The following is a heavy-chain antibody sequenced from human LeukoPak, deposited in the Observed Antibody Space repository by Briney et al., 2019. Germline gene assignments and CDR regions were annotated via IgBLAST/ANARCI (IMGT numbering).Heavy chain of an antibody. V-gene: IGHV4-61*02. CDR3: ARDRWFDP. J-gene: IGHJ5*02. CDR1: GGSISSGSYY. CDR2: IYTSGSN. Sequence: PSQTLSLTCTVSGGSISSGSYYWSWIRQPAGKGLEWIGRIYTSGSNNYNPSLKSRVTISVDTSKNQFSLKLSSVTAADTAVYYCARDRWFDPWGQGTLVTVSS.